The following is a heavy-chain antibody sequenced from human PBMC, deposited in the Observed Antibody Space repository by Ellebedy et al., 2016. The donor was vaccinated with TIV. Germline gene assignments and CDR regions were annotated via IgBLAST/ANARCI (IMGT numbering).Heavy chain of an antibody. J-gene: IGHJ6*02. CDR3: ARCRDGYNLYYYYGMDV. Sequence: AASVKVSCKASGGTFSSYAISWVRQAPGQGLEWMGGIIPIFGTANYAQKFQGRVTITADESTSTAYMELSSLRSEDTAVYYCARCRDGYNLYYYYGMDVWGQGTTVTVSS. CDR1: GGTFSSYA. V-gene: IGHV1-69*13. CDR2: IIPIFGTA. D-gene: IGHD5-24*01.